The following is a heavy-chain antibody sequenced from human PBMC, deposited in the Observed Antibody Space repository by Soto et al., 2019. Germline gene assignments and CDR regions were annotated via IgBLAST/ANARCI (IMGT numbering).Heavy chain of an antibody. CDR3: ARGRGSGSNWYFDL. CDR2: LYYSGST. J-gene: IGHJ2*01. D-gene: IGHD2-15*01. V-gene: IGHV4-59*01. CDR1: GGSISNYY. Sequence: QVQLQESGPGLVKPSETLSLTCTVSGGSISNYYRSWVRQPPGKGLEWIGYLYYSGSTNYNPSLKSRVTISEDTSKSPLKLTSVTAADTAVYYCARGRGSGSNWYFDLWGRGTLVSVSS.